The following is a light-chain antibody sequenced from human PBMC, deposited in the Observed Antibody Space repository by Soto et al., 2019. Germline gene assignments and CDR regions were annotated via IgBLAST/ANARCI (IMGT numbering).Light chain of an antibody. Sequence: EIVLTQSPGILSLSPGERATLSCRASQSVRSTYLAWYQQKPGQAPRLLIHGASSRATGIPDRFSGSGSGTDFTLTISRLEPEDFSVYYCQYHSRSLSITFGQGTRLDIK. CDR2: GAS. V-gene: IGKV3-20*01. CDR1: QSVRSTY. J-gene: IGKJ5*01. CDR3: QYHSRSLSIT.